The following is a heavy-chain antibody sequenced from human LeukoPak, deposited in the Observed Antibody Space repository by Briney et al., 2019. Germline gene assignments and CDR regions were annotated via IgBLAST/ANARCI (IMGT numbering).Heavy chain of an antibody. J-gene: IGHJ3*02. CDR2: ISYSGST. CDR1: GGSISNYY. D-gene: IGHD5-18*01. Sequence: SETLSLTCTVSGGSISNYYWSWIRQPPGKGLEWIGYISYSGSTNYNPSLRSRVTISVDTSKNQFSLKLSSVTAADTAVYYCARTLRTHRLYSYGYSDAFDIWGQGTMVTVSS. V-gene: IGHV4-59*01. CDR3: ARTLRTHRLYSYGYSDAFDI.